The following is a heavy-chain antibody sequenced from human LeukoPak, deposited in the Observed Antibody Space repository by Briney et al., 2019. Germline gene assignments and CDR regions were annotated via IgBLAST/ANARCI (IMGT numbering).Heavy chain of an antibody. V-gene: IGHV4-59*12. J-gene: IGHJ5*02. CDR1: GGSISSYY. D-gene: IGHD6-13*01. CDR2: IYYSGST. CDR3: AREKLRRGSWYRWFDP. Sequence: PSETLSLTCTVSGGSISSYYWSWIRQPPGKGLEWIGYIYYSGSTNYNPSLKSRVTISVDTSKNQFSLKLSSVTAADTAVYYCAREKLRRGSWYRWFDPWGQGTLDTVSS.